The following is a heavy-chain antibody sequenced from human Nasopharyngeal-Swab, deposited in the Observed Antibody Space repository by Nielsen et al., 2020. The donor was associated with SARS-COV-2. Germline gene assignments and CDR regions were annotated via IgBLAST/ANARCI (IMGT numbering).Heavy chain of an antibody. D-gene: IGHD3-10*01. V-gene: IGHV1-18*01. Sequence: WVRQAPGQGIEWMGWISAYNGNTNYAQKLQGRVTMTTDTSTSTAYMELRSLRSDDTAVYYCARDTAAYYYGSGSYYIPPNYWGQGTLVTVSS. CDR3: ARDTAAYYYGSGSYYIPPNY. CDR2: ISAYNGNT. J-gene: IGHJ4*02.